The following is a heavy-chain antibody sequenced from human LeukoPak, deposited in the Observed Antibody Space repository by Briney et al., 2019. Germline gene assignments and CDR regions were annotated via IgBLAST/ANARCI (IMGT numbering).Heavy chain of an antibody. Sequence: PGGSLRLSCAASGFTVSSKYMSWVRQAPGKGLEWVSVIYSGGTTYYADSVKGRFTISRDNSKNTLYLQMNSLRAEDTAVYYCARETAPRGYSQDLGYWGQGTLVTVSS. V-gene: IGHV3-53*05. CDR2: IYSGGTT. CDR3: ARETAPRGYSQDLGY. D-gene: IGHD5-18*01. J-gene: IGHJ4*02. CDR1: GFTVSSKY.